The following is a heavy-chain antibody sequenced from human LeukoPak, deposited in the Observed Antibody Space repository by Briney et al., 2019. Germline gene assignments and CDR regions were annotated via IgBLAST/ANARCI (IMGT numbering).Heavy chain of an antibody. D-gene: IGHD7-27*01. CDR1: GGSMSSYY. CDR2: IYYSGST. V-gene: IGHV4-59*01. J-gene: IGHJ4*02. Sequence: SETLSLTCTVSGGSMSSYYWSWVRQPPGKGLEWIGYIYYSGSTNYNPSLKSRVTISVDTSKNQFTLKLSSVTAADTAVYYCARAKEEYWGPKTFDYWGQGTLVTVSS. CDR3: ARAKEEYWGPKTFDY.